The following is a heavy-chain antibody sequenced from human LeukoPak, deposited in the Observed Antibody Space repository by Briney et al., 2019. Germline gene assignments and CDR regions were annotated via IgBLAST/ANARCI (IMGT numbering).Heavy chain of an antibody. J-gene: IGHJ4*02. CDR2: INWNGGST. V-gene: IGHV3-20*04. CDR3: ARVGPYYDSSGTYLFDY. CDR1: GFTFSSYG. D-gene: IGHD3-22*01. Sequence: GGSLRLSCAASGFTFSSYGMSWVRQAPGKGLEWVSGINWNGGSTGYADSVKGRFTISRDNAKNSLYLQMNSLRAEDTALYYCARVGPYYDSSGTYLFDYWGQGTLVTVSS.